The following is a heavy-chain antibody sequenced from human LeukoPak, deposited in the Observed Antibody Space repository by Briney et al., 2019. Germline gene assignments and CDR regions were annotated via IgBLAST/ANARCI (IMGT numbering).Heavy chain of an antibody. J-gene: IGHJ5*02. V-gene: IGHV4-59*01. Sequence: SETLSLTCTVSGVSISSYYWGWIRQPPGKGLEWIGYIYYTGSTENSPSLRSRVTISVDTSNNQFSLRLSSVTAADTAVYYCARSAPAAGIYATWGQGTLVTVSS. CDR3: ARSAPAAGIYAT. D-gene: IGHD6-13*01. CDR1: GVSISSYY. CDR2: IYYTGST.